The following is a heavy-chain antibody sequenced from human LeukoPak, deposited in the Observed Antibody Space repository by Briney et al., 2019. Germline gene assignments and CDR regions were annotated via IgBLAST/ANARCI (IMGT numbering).Heavy chain of an antibody. V-gene: IGHV3-33*01. CDR3: AREKLGWPDY. CDR2: IWYDGSNK. CDR1: GFTFSSYG. D-gene: IGHD5-24*01. Sequence: GRSLRLPCAASGFTFSSYGMHWVRQAPGKGLEWMAVIWYDGSNKYYADSVKGRFTISRDNSKNTLYLQMNSLRAEDTAVYYCAREKLGWPDYWGQGTLVTVSS. J-gene: IGHJ4*02.